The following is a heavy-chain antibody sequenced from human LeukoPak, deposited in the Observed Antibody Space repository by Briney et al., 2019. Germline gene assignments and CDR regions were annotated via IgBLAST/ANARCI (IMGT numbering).Heavy chain of an antibody. CDR3: ARDPSSQDYGDYDFDY. Sequence: ASVKVSCKASGYTFTGCYMHWVRQAPGQGLEWMGWINPNSGGTNYAQKFQGRVTMTRDTSISTAYMELSRLRSDDTAVYYCARDPSSQDYGDYDFDYWGQGTLVTVSS. D-gene: IGHD4-17*01. J-gene: IGHJ4*02. CDR2: INPNSGGT. CDR1: GYTFTGCY. V-gene: IGHV1-2*02.